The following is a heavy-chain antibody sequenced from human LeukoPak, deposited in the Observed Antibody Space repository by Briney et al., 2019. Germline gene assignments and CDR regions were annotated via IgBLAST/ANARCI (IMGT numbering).Heavy chain of an antibody. D-gene: IGHD1-26*01. CDR2: ISYDGSNK. V-gene: IGHV3-30-3*01. CDR1: GFTFSSYA. CDR3: ARVAGATNDY. J-gene: IGHJ4*02. Sequence: PGGSLRLSCAASGFTFSSYAMHWVRQAPGKGLEWVAVISYDGSNKYYADSVKGRFTISRDNSKNTLYLQMNSLRAEDTAVYYCARVAGATNDYWGQGTLVTVSS.